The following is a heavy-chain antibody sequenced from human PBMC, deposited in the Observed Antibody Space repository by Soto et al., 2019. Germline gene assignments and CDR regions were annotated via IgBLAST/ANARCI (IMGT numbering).Heavy chain of an antibody. CDR3: ARDQSGIGWYVDWFDP. CDR1: GFTFNNHA. Sequence: QLTQSGAEVKKPGASVKVSCKASGFTFNNHAIHWVRQAPGQRLEWMGWINAGNRNTYYSERFKGRGTFTRDTVATTVYMELTSLTSEDTSIYYCARDQSGIGWYVDWFDPWGQGTLVTVSS. J-gene: IGHJ5*02. V-gene: IGHV1-3*01. D-gene: IGHD6-19*01. CDR2: INAGNRNT.